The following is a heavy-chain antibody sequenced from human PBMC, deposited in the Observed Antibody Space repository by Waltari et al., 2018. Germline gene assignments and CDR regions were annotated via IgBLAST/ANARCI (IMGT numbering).Heavy chain of an antibody. V-gene: IGHV1-2*02. D-gene: IGHD3-10*01. CDR2: INPNNGDT. Sequence: QVQLVQSGAEVKKPGASVQVSCKASGYTFTGYYLHWVRQAPGQGLEWMGWINPNNGDTNYAQKFQGRVTMTRDTSISTAFMELTGLRSDDTAVYYCARVSMVRGINYYYYMDVWGKGTTVSVSS. J-gene: IGHJ6*03. CDR1: GYTFTGYY. CDR3: ARVSMVRGINYYYYMDV.